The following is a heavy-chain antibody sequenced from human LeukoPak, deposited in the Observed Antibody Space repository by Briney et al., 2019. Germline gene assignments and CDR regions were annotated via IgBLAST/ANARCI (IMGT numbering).Heavy chain of an antibody. J-gene: IGHJ2*01. CDR1: GYTFPSYG. D-gene: IGHD3-22*01. CDR2: ISAYNGNT. V-gene: IGHV1-18*01. Sequence: ASVRVSCKASGYTFPSYGISWVRQAPGQGLEWMGWISAYNGNTNYAQKLQGRVTMTTDTSTSTAYMELRSLRSDDTAVYYCAVEDSSGYGDWYFDLWGRGTLVTVSS. CDR3: AVEDSSGYGDWYFDL.